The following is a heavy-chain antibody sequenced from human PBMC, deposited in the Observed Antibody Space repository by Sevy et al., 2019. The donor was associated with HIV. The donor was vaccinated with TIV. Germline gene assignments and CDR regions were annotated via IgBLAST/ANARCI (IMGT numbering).Heavy chain of an antibody. Sequence: GGSLRLSCAASGFTFSSAWMSWVRHAPGKGLEWVGRIQSKTDGGTTDYAASVKGRFTISRDDSVNTLYLQMNSLTTDDTAVYYCTTDTSTGYFDWLLDFDYWGQGTLVTVSS. D-gene: IGHD3-9*01. V-gene: IGHV3-15*01. CDR2: IQSKTDGGTT. J-gene: IGHJ4*02. CDR3: TTDTSTGYFDWLLDFDY. CDR1: GFTFSSAW.